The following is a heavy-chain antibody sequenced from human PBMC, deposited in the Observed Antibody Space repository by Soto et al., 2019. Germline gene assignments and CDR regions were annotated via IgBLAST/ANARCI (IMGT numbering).Heavy chain of an antibody. CDR1: GFTFSSYW. D-gene: IGHD3-9*01. J-gene: IGHJ4*02. CDR2: INSDGSST. V-gene: IGHV3-74*01. Sequence: GGSLRLSCAASGFTFSSYWMHWVRQAPGKGLVWVSRINSDGSSTSYADSVKGRFTISRDNAKNTLYLQMNSLRAEDTAVYYCARDKGYDILTGYYTPQRFDYWGQGTLVTVS. CDR3: ARDKGYDILTGYYTPQRFDY.